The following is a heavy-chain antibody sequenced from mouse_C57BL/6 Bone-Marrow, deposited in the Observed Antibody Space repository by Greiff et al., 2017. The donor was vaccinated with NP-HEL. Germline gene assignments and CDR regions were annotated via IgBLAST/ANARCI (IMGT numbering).Heavy chain of an antibody. V-gene: IGHV1-55*01. Sequence: QVQLQQPGAELVKPGASVKMSCKASGYTFTSYWITWVKQRPGQGLEWIGDIYPGSGSTNYNEKFKSKATLTVDTSSSTAYMQLSSLTSEDSAVYYCASLPITTVVDGAMDYWGQGTSVTVSS. D-gene: IGHD1-1*01. CDR2: IYPGSGST. CDR1: GYTFTSYW. J-gene: IGHJ4*01. CDR3: ASLPITTVVDGAMDY.